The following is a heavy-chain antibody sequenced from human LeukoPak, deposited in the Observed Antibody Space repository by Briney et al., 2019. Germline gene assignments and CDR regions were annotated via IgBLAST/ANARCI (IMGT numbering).Heavy chain of an antibody. CDR2: IFYNGNT. CDR1: GGSISSYY. V-gene: IGHV4-59*01. D-gene: IGHD3-22*01. J-gene: IGHJ4*02. Sequence: SETLSLTCTVSGGSISSYYWSWIRQPPGKGLEWIGYIFYNGNTNYNPSLKSRVTISLDTSKKQVSLKLNSVTAADTAVYYCARENGDSSVGFDFWGQGTLVTVSS. CDR3: ARENGDSSVGFDF.